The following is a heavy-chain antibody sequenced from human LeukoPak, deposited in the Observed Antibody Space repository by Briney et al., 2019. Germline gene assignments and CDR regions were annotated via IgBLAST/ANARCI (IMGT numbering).Heavy chain of an antibody. J-gene: IGHJ4*02. CDR3: ARGGASSYYDSSGYSDY. CDR1: EFTFSNYA. CDR2: STGTGYST. V-gene: IGHV3-23*01. Sequence: GGSLRLSCAASEFTFSNYAMSWVRQAPGKGLEWVSGSTGTGYSTYYADSVKGRFTISRDNSKNTLYLQMNSLRAEDTAVYYCARGGASSYYDSSGYSDYWGQGTLVTVSS. D-gene: IGHD3-22*01.